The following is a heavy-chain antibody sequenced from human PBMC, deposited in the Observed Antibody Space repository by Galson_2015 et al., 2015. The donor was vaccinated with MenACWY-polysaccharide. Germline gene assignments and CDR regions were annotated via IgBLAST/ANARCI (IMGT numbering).Heavy chain of an antibody. J-gene: IGHJ4*02. CDR2: IYSDCRT. Sequence: SMILSCAASRFTVSNNYMNWFHQTPEKGLERLSLIYSDCRTHYADSVNGRFTISRDSSKNTLYLQMNSLKDEETAWYYCASNGDQGYWGQGTLVTVSS. V-gene: IGHV3-53*01. CDR1: RFTVSNNY. D-gene: IGHD4-17*01. CDR3: ASNGDQGY.